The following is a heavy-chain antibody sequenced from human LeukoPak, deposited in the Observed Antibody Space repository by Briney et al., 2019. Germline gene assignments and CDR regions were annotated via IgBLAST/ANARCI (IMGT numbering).Heavy chain of an antibody. CDR2: INPNSGGT. Sequence: ASVKVSCTASGYTFTGYYMQWVRQAPGHGREWMGRINPNSGGTNYAQTFQGRVTMNRDTSISTAYMELSRLRSDDTAVYYCARDRKSRAADTEGNNYYYYYMDVWGKGTTVTVSS. CDR1: GYTFTGYY. CDR3: ARDRKSRAADTEGNNYYYYYMDV. J-gene: IGHJ6*03. D-gene: IGHD6-13*01. V-gene: IGHV1-2*06.